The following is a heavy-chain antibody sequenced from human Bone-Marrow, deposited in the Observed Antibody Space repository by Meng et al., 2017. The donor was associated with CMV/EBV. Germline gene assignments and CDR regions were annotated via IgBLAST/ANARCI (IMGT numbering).Heavy chain of an antibody. CDR2: IYYSGST. CDR1: GGSISSSSYY. J-gene: IGHJ3*02. V-gene: IGHV4-39*07. D-gene: IGHD3-10*01. CDR3: ARGRGSGSYYDAFDI. Sequence: SETLSLTCTVSGGSISSSSYYWGWIRQPPGKGLEWIGSIYYSGSTYYNPSLKSRVTISVDTSKNQFSLKLSSVTAADTAVYYCARGRGSGSYYDAFDIWGQGTVVTVSS.